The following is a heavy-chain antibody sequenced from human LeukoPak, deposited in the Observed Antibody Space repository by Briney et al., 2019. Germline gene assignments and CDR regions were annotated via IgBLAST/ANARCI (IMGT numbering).Heavy chain of an antibody. D-gene: IGHD2-2*02. J-gene: IGHJ4*02. V-gene: IGHV4-34*01. CDR3: ARGPATAIPGPFDY. CDR1: GGSFSGYY. CDR2: INHSGST. Sequence: PSETLSLTCAVYGGSFSGYYWSWIRQPPGKGLEWIGEINHSGSTNYNPSLKSRVTISVDTSKNQFSLKLSSVTAADTAVYYCARGPATAIPGPFDYWGQGTLVTVSS.